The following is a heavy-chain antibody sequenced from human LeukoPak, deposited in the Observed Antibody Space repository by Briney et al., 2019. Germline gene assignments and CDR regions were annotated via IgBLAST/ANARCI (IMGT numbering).Heavy chain of an antibody. J-gene: IGHJ4*02. CDR3: AKGTTDYDASDPLDF. CDR2: ITGSGDSA. V-gene: IGHV3-23*01. CDR1: GFTFSSYA. D-gene: IGHD3-16*01. Sequence: WGSLRLSCAASGFTFSSYAMTWVGQAPGKGLEWVSAITGSGDSAYYSDSVKGRFTISRDQSKSTVYLQMTSLRAEDTAVFYCAKGTTDYDASDPLDFWGQGTLVTVSS.